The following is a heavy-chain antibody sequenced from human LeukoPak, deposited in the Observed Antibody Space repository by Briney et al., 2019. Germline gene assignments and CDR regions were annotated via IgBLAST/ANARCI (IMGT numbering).Heavy chain of an antibody. Sequence: GPLSLSCAASGFIFSNYAMYWVRRAPGKGLEWVSAISGRSNNTYYADSVKGRFTISRDSSKNTLYLQMNSLRADDTAVYYCAKWGDYDVLTGYYVSDFWGQGTLVTVSS. CDR1: GFIFSNYA. D-gene: IGHD3-9*01. V-gene: IGHV3-23*01. CDR3: AKWGDYDVLTGYYVSDF. CDR2: ISGRSNNT. J-gene: IGHJ4*02.